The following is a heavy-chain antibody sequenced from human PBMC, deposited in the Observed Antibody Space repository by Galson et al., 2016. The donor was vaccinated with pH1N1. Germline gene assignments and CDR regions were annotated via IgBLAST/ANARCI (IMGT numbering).Heavy chain of an antibody. CDR2: IDWDDEK. V-gene: IGHV2-70*04. J-gene: IGHJ6*02. Sequence: PALVKPTQTLKLTCTFSGFSLSTFGVRVSWIRQSPGKALEWLARIDWDDEKFYSPSLKTRLTISRDTSKAQVVPTMTNMDPVDTGTYYCARMGVASGGGYYYGMDVWGQGTTVTVSS. D-gene: IGHD3-10*01. CDR3: ARMGVASGGGYYYGMDV. CDR1: GFSLSTFGVR.